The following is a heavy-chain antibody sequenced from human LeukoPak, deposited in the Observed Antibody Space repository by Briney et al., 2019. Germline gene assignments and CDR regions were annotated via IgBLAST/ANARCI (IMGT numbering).Heavy chain of an antibody. J-gene: IGHJ4*02. CDR1: GFTFSSYA. CDR2: ISGSGGST. V-gene: IGHV3-23*01. D-gene: IGHD3-22*01. CDR3: AKGVRRDYYDSSGYYPDY. Sequence: PGGSLRLSCAASGFTFSSYAMSWVRQAPGKGLEWVSAISGSGGSTYYADSVEGRFTISRDNSKNTLYLQMNSLRAEDTAVYYCAKGVRRDYYDSSGYYPDYWGQGTLVTVSS.